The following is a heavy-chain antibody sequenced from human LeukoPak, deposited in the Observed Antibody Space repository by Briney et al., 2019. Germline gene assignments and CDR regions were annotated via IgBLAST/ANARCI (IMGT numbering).Heavy chain of an antibody. CDR3: AKDSVITMIVVVITDLDY. Sequence: GGSLRLSCAASGFTFTNYWMHWVRQAPGMGLVWVSRLPPDELGIIYADSVKGRFTVSRDNSKNTLYLQMNSLRAEDTAVYYCAKDSVITMIVVVITDLDYWGQGTLVTVSS. J-gene: IGHJ4*02. D-gene: IGHD3-22*01. CDR1: GFTFTNYW. V-gene: IGHV3-74*01. CDR2: LPPDELGI.